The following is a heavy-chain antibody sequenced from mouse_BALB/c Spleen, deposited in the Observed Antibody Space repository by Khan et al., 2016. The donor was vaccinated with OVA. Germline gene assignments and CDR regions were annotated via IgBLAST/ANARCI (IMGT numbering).Heavy chain of an antibody. CDR1: GFSLTNYG. CDR3: GTWGDGSTYAMDY. J-gene: IGHJ4*01. V-gene: IGHV2-3*01. CDR2: IWGDGST. Sequence: QVTLKESGPGLVAPSQILSITCTVSGFSLTNYGVNWVRQPPGKGLEWLGVIWGDGSTNYHSALISRLSISKDNSKSQVFLKLNSLQTDDTATYYCGTWGDGSTYAMDYWGQGTSVTVSS. D-gene: IGHD2-3*01.